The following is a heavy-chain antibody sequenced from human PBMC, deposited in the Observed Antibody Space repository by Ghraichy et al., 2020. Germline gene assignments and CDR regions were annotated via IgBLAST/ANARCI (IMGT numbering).Heavy chain of an antibody. V-gene: IGHV4-39*01. CDR3: ARHLWFGELTPLNWFDP. D-gene: IGHD3-10*01. J-gene: IGHJ5*02. CDR1: GGSISSSSYY. Sequence: SETLSLTCTVSGGSISSSSYYWGWIRQPPGKGLEWIGSIYYSGSTYYNPSLKSRVTISVDTSKNQFSLKLSSVTAADTAVYYCARHLWFGELTPLNWFDPWGQGTLVTGYS. CDR2: IYYSGST.